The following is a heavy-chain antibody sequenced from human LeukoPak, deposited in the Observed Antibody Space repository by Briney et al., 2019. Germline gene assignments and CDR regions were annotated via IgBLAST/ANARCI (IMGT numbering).Heavy chain of an antibody. CDR1: GFTVSSNY. J-gene: IGHJ4*02. D-gene: IGHD6-13*01. CDR3: ATDYTSSWYQFVY. V-gene: IGHV3-53*01. CDR2: IYSGGST. Sequence: GGSLRLSCAASGFTVSSNYMSWVRQAPGKGLEWVSAIYSGGSTYYADSVKGRFTILRDNSKNTLFLDMDSLRAEDTAVYYCATDYTSSWYQFVYWGQGTLVTVSS.